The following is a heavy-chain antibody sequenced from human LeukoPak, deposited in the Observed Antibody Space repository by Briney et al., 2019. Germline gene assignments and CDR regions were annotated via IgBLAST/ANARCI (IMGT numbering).Heavy chain of an antibody. D-gene: IGHD3-16*01. V-gene: IGHV3-11*01. J-gene: IGHJ4*02. CDR1: GFTFSDYY. Sequence: GGSLRLSCAASGFTFSDYYMSWIRQPPGKGLEWVSYISSSGSSTIYYADSVKGRFTISRDNAKNSLYLQMNSLRAEDTAVYYCARDLFGMAYYFDYWGQGTLVTVSS. CDR3: ARDLFGMAYYFDY. CDR2: ISSSGSSTI.